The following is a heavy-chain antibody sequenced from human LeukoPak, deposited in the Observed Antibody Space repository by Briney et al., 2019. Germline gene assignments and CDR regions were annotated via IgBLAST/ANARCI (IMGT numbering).Heavy chain of an antibody. J-gene: IGHJ5*02. V-gene: IGHV5-51*01. CDR3: ARHGYSSGWYWFDP. CDR1: GYSFSNYW. D-gene: IGHD6-19*01. CDR2: IFPGDSDS. Sequence: GESLKISCEGSGYSFSNYWIGWVRQMPGKGLEWMGMIFPGDSDSKYSPPFQGQVTTSVDKSISTAYLQWSSLKASDTAMYYCARHGYSSGWYWFDPWGQGTLVTVSS.